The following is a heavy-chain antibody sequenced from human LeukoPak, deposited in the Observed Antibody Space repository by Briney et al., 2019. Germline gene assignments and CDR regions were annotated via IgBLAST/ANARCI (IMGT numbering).Heavy chain of an antibody. D-gene: IGHD6-19*01. CDR3: ARDPEYSSGWYWVDY. J-gene: IGHJ4*02. CDR2: INPNSGGT. V-gene: IGHV1-2*02. Sequence: ASVKVSCKASGGTFSSYAISWVRQAPGQGLEWMGWINPNSGGTNYAQKFQGRVTMTRDTSISTAYMELSRLRSDDTAVYYCARDPEYSSGWYWVDYWGQGTLVTVSS. CDR1: GGTFSSYA.